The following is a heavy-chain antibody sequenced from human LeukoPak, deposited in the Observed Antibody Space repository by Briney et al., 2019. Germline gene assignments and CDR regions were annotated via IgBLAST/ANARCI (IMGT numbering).Heavy chain of an antibody. CDR3: ANFGCSSTTCLDY. Sequence: SVKVSCKASGGTFSSYAISWVRQAPGQGLEWMGGIIPIFGTANYAQKFQGRVTITTDESTSTAYMELNSLRAEDTAVYYCANFGCSSTTCLDYWGQGTLVTVSS. J-gene: IGHJ4*02. D-gene: IGHD2-2*01. CDR2: IIPIFGTA. V-gene: IGHV1-69*05. CDR1: GGTFSSYA.